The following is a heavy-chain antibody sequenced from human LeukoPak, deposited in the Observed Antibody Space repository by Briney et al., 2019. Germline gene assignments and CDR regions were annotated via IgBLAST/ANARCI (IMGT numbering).Heavy chain of an antibody. Sequence: PGGSLRLSCAASGFTFSSYWMSWVRQAPGKGLEWVSAISGSGGSTYYADSVKGRFTISRDNSKNTLYLQMNSLRAEDTAVYYCAKDGGDYDDWGYNWFDPWGQGTLVTVSS. J-gene: IGHJ5*02. CDR2: ISGSGGST. CDR3: AKDGGDYDDWGYNWFDP. D-gene: IGHD3-10*01. CDR1: GFTFSSYW. V-gene: IGHV3-23*01.